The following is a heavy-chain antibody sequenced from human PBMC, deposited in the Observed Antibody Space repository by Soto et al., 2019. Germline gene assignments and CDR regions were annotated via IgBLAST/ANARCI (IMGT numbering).Heavy chain of an antibody. CDR2: ISGSGGST. Sequence: GSLRLSCAASGFTFSSYAMSWVRQAPGKGLEWVSAISGSGGSTYYADSVKGRFTISRDNSKNTLYLQMNSLRAEDTAVYYCANSTTAEDYYYYYGMDVWGQGTTVTVSS. J-gene: IGHJ6*02. CDR1: GFTFSSYA. CDR3: ANSTTAEDYYYYYGMDV. D-gene: IGHD4-17*01. V-gene: IGHV3-23*01.